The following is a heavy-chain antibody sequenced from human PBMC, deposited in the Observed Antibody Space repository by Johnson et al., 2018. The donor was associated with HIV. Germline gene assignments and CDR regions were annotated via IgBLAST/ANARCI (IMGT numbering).Heavy chain of an antibody. D-gene: IGHD3-22*01. V-gene: IGHV3-20*04. CDR1: GFTFDDYG. J-gene: IGHJ3*02. Sequence: VQLVESGGVVVQPGRSLRLSCAASGFTFDDYGMSWVRQAPGKGLEWVSGINWNGGSTGYADSVKGRFTISRDNAKNSLYLQMNSLRAEDTALYYCARDLGSGYNDAFDIWGQGTMVTISS. CDR3: ARDLGSGYNDAFDI. CDR2: INWNGGST.